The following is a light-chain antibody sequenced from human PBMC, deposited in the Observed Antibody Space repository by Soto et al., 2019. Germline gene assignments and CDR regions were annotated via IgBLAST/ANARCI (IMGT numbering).Light chain of an antibody. CDR3: QQYSDYWT. J-gene: IGKJ1*01. V-gene: IGKV1-5*03. CDR2: KAS. CDR1: QGISRW. Sequence: DIQMTQSPSTLSASVGDRVTITCRASQGISRWLAWYQQKPGTAPKLLIYKASSLESGVPPRFSGSGSGTEFTLTISSLQPDDFATYYCQQYSDYWTFGQGTKVEIK.